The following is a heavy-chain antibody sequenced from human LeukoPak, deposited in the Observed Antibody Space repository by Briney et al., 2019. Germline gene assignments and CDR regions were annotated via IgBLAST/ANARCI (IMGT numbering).Heavy chain of an antibody. Sequence: GGSLRLSCEISGFTFRDYAMTWVTQAPGKGLEWFSVISGSGGTSYYADSVEGRFTISRDNSKNTLYLQMNNVRAEDTAIYYCAKRGYDSRAYPIYPIDYWGQGTLVIVSA. CDR1: GFTFRDYA. CDR3: AKRGYDSRAYPIYPIDY. J-gene: IGHJ4*02. CDR2: ISGSGGTS. V-gene: IGHV3-23*01. D-gene: IGHD3-22*01.